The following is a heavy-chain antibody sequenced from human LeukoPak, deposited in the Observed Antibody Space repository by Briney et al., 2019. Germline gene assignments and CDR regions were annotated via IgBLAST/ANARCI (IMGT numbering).Heavy chain of an antibody. D-gene: IGHD6-13*01. CDR3: ARKYSSSWYFDY. Sequence: SETLSLTCTVSGGSLSSYYWSWIRQPAGKGLEWIGRIYTSGSTNYNPSLKSRVTMSVDTSKNQFSLKLSSVTAADTAVYYCARKYSSSWYFDYWGQGTLVTVSS. CDR1: GGSLSSYY. CDR2: IYTSGST. J-gene: IGHJ4*02. V-gene: IGHV4-4*07.